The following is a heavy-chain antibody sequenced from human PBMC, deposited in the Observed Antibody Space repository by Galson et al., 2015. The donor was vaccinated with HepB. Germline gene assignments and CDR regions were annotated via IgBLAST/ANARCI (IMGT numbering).Heavy chain of an antibody. CDR3: ARSTQYYYDSNGFDY. J-gene: IGHJ4*02. Sequence: SVKVSCKASGYSFTRHAFHWVRQAPGQRLEWMGWINAGNGNTKYSHKFQGRVTITRDISASTSYMEVSSLRSEDTAVYYCARSTQYYYDSNGFDYWGQGTLVTVSS. D-gene: IGHD3-22*01. CDR2: INAGNGNT. CDR1: GYSFTRHA. V-gene: IGHV1-3*01.